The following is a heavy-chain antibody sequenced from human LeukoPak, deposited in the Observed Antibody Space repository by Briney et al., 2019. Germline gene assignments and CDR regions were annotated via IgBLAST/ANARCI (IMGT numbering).Heavy chain of an antibody. CDR2: ISSSGSTI. CDR3: ARESYDSSGYYIFFDY. D-gene: IGHD3-22*01. CDR1: GFAFSSYE. V-gene: IGHV3-48*03. Sequence: GGSLTLSCAASGFAFSSYEMNWVRQAPGKGLEWVSYISSSGSTIYYADSVKGRFTISRDNAKNSLYLQMNSLRAEDTAVYYCARESYDSSGYYIFFDYWGQGTLVTVSS. J-gene: IGHJ4*02.